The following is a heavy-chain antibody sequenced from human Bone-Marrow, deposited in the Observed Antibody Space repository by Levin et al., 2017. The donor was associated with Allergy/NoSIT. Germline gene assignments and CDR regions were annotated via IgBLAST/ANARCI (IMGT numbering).Heavy chain of an antibody. D-gene: IGHD4-23*01. V-gene: IGHV4-39*01. CDR1: GDSISSSSYS. CDR3: ARRTTVVTAKNVTEP. CDR2: FYYSGNT. J-gene: IGHJ1*01. Sequence: PSQTLSLTCTVSGDSISSSSYSWGWIRQPPGKGLEWIGSFYYSGNTYYKSSLKSRVTISVDTSKNQFSLKLTSVTAADTAVYYCARRTTVVTAKNVTEPWGQGTLVTVSS.